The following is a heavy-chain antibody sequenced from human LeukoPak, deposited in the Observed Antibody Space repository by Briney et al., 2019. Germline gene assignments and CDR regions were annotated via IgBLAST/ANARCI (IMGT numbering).Heavy chain of an antibody. Sequence: GGSLRLSCAASGFIFNAYGMSWVRQAPGKGLEWVSGISGHGGSTDYADSVKGHFTISRDNSKNTVYLQMNSLRAEDTAIYYCVKDNSYYFDSSGYYVHWGQGTLVTVSS. V-gene: IGHV3-23*01. J-gene: IGHJ4*02. CDR3: VKDNSYYFDSSGYYVH. CDR2: ISGHGGST. D-gene: IGHD3-22*01. CDR1: GFIFNAYG.